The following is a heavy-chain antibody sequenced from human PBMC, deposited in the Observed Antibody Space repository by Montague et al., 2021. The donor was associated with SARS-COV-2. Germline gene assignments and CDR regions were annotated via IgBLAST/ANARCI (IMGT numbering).Heavy chain of an antibody. V-gene: IGHV4-39*01. J-gene: IGHJ3*01. CDR2: VYSSGST. CDR3: AGLAPGGSAAGSFSGFDF. D-gene: IGHD6-13*01. CDR1: GGSISNNTYN. Sequence: SETLSLTCTVSGGSISNNTYNWGWIRQPPGKGLELIVSVYSSGSTYYNPSLQSRVTLSVDTSKNQFSLKLTSVTAADTSVYYCAGLAPGGSAAGSFSGFDFWGQGTMVTVSS.